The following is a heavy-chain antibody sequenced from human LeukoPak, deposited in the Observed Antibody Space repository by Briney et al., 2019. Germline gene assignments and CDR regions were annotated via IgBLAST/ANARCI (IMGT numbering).Heavy chain of an antibody. Sequence: PGGSLRLSCAASGFTVSSNYMSWVRQAPGKGQEWVSAISGSGGSTYYADSVKGRFTISRDNSKNTLYLQMNSLRAEDTAVYYCAKDPDAYDYVWGSYQDAFDIWGQGTMVTVSS. D-gene: IGHD3-16*02. V-gene: IGHV3-23*01. J-gene: IGHJ3*02. CDR1: GFTVSSNY. CDR3: AKDPDAYDYVWGSYQDAFDI. CDR2: ISGSGGST.